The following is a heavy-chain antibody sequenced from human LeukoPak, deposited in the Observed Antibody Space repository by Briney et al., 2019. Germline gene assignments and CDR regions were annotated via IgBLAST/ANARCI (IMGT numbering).Heavy chain of an antibody. CDR2: ISSNGGST. V-gene: IGHV3-64*01. J-gene: IGHJ6*02. Sequence: GGSLRLSCAASGFTFSSYAMHWVRQAPGKGLEYVSAISSNGGSTYYANSVKGRFTISRDNSKNTLYLQMGSLRAEDMAVYYCARVGDMVRGVIASYYYGMDVWGQGTTVTVSS. CDR1: GFTFSSYA. D-gene: IGHD3-10*01. CDR3: ARVGDMVRGVIASYYYGMDV.